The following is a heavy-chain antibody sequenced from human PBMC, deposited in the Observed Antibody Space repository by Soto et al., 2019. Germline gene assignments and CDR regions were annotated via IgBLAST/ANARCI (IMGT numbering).Heavy chain of an antibody. CDR2: IIPIFGTA. D-gene: IGHD3-22*01. J-gene: IGHJ4*02. CDR1: GGTFSSYA. V-gene: IGHV1-69*01. Sequence: QVQLVQSGAEVKKPGSSVKVSCKASGGTFSSYAISWVRQAPGQGLEWMGGIIPIFGTANYAQKFQGRVTITADESTSTAYMELSSLRSEDTAVYYCARVHFDSSGYYQYNFDYWGQGTLVTVSS. CDR3: ARVHFDSSGYYQYNFDY.